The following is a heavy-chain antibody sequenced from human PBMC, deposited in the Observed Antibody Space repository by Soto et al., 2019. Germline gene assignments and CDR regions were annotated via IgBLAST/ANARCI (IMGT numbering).Heavy chain of an antibody. Sequence: SETPSLTCSVCGDSVSSYYWNGIRQPPGKGLEWIAYISPSGSTNYNPSLQSRVTISMDTSKNQLSLNLTSVTAADTAVYYCARDKGRPVAGYFDCWGQGAPVTVSS. CDR1: GDSVSSYY. V-gene: IGHV4-59*02. J-gene: IGHJ4*02. D-gene: IGHD6-19*01. CDR2: ISPSGST. CDR3: ARDKGRPVAGYFDC.